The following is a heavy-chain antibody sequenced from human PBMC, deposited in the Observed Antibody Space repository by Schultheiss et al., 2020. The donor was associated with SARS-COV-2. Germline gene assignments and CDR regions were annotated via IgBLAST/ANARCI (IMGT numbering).Heavy chain of an antibody. V-gene: IGHV3-21*05. CDR2: ISSSSSYI. CDR3: AKDKLYCSSTSCYRRKIGGGYYMDV. J-gene: IGHJ6*03. Sequence: GGSLRLSCAASGFTVSSNYMSWVRQAPGKGLEWVSYISSSSSYIYYADSVKGRFTISRDNAKNSLYLQMNSLRAEDTAVYYCAKDKLYCSSTSCYRRKIGGGYYMDVWGKGTTVTVSS. CDR1: GFTVSSNY. D-gene: IGHD2-2*01.